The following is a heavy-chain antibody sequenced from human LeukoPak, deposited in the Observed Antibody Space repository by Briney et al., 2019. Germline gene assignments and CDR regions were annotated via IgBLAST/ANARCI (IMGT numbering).Heavy chain of an antibody. V-gene: IGHV4-38-2*01. D-gene: IGHD2-2*01. CDR2: VYHSGKT. Sequence: TSETLSLTCAVSGYSISSGYYWGWIRPPPGKGLEWIGSVYHSGKTSYNPSLKSRLTISVDTSKNHFSLRLRSVTAADTALYYCASQSPAHDDWGQGTLVTVSS. CDR1: GYSISSGYY. J-gene: IGHJ4*02. CDR3: ASQSPAHDD.